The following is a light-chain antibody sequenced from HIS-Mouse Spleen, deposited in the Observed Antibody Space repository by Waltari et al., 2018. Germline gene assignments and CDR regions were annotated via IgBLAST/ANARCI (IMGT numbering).Light chain of an antibody. CDR2: EDN. CDR3: QSYDSSNLV. CDR1: SGSIASNY. J-gene: IGLJ3*02. Sequence: NFMLTQPHSVSESPGKTVTISCTRSSGSIASNYGQWYQQRPGRAPTTVIYEDNQRPAALPYRFSGSIDSSSNSASLTISGLKTEDEADYYCQSYDSSNLVFGGGTKLTVL. V-gene: IGLV6-57*04.